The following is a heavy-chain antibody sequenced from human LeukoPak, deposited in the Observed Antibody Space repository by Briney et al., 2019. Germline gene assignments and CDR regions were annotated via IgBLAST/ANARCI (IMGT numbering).Heavy chain of an antibody. CDR1: GFTFSSYS. Sequence: GGSLRLSCAASGFTFSSYSMNWFRQAPGKGPHWVSSISSSSSYIYYADSVKGRFTISRDNAKNSLYLQMNSLRAEDTAVYYCARDQDRYYYGSGSSFEYWGQGALVTVSS. D-gene: IGHD3-10*01. CDR2: ISSSSSYI. CDR3: ARDQDRYYYGSGSSFEY. V-gene: IGHV3-21*01. J-gene: IGHJ4*02.